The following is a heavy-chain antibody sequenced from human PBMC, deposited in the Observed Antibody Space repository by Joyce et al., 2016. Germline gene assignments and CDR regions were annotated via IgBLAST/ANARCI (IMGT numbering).Heavy chain of an antibody. CDR1: GFTFSNYG. CDR3: ARGGMIRHRYFGY. J-gene: IGHJ4*02. CDR2: ITGSGSGT. D-gene: IGHD3-16*01. V-gene: IGHV3-23*01. Sequence: EVQLLESGGGLVQPGGSLRLSCAAYGFTFSNYGMSWVRQAPGKGLEWVSTITGSGSGTYYADSVKGRFTISRDKSKNTLYLQMSSLRGEDTAVYYCARGGMIRHRYFGYWGQGTLVTVSS.